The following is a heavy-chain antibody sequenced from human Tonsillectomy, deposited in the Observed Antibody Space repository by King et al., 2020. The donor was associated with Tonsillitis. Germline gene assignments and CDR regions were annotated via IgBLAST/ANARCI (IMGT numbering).Heavy chain of an antibody. CDR3: ARDDRDYYGFTRFQH. V-gene: IGHV4-31*03. CDR2: IYYSGGT. CDR1: GGSISSGGYY. D-gene: IGHD3-10*01. J-gene: IGHJ1*01. Sequence: QLQESGPGLVKPSQTLSLTCTVSGGSISSGGYYWSWILQHPWKGLGWIVYIYYSGGTYYNPSLKSRVTISVDTSKNQFSLKLSSVTAADTAVYYCARDDRDYYGFTRFQHWGQGTLVTVSS.